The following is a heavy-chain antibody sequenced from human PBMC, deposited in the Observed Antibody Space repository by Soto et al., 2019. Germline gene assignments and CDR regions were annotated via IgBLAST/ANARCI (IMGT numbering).Heavy chain of an antibody. D-gene: IGHD2-8*02. CDR2: ISAYNGNT. J-gene: IGHJ4*02. CDR1: GYTFTSYE. V-gene: IGHV1-18*01. CDR3: ARDYVVYAIRYFDY. Sequence: GASVKVSCKASGYTFTSYEISWVRQSTGQGLEWMGWISAYNGNTNYAQKLQGRVTMTTDTSTSTAYMELRSLRSDDTAVYYCARDYVVYAIRYFDYWGQGTLVTVSS.